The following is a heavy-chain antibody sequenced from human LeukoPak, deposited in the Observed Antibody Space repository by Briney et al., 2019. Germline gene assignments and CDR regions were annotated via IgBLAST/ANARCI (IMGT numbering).Heavy chain of an antibody. V-gene: IGHV1-18*01. J-gene: IGHJ4*02. CDR3: AREGTYYDFWSGANRFDY. CDR2: ISAYNGNT. D-gene: IGHD3-3*01. Sequence: APVKVSCKASGYTFTSYGISWVRQAPGQGLEWMGWISAYNGNTNYAQKLQGRVTMTTDTSTSTAYMELRSLRSDDTAVYYCAREGTYYDFWSGANRFDYWGQGTLVTVSS. CDR1: GYTFTSYG.